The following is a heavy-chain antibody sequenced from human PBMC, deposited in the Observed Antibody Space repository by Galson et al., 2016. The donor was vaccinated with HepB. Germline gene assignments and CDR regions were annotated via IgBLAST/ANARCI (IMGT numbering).Heavy chain of an antibody. CDR2: IYGGGIT. Sequence: SLRLSCAVSGFIVNNNYMSWVRQAPGKGLEWVSVIYGGGITYYADSVKGRFTISRDSSENTVNLQMNSLRAEDTAVYYCAGDPGLPNGMDIWGQGTTVTVSS. V-gene: IGHV3-53*01. CDR1: GFIVNNNY. CDR3: AGDPGLPNGMDI. J-gene: IGHJ6*02. D-gene: IGHD3-10*01.